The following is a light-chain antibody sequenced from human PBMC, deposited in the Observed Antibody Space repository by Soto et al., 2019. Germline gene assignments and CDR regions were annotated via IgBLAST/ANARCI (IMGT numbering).Light chain of an antibody. CDR2: DVS. J-gene: IGLJ3*02. V-gene: IGLV2-14*01. Sequence: QSALTQPASVSGSPGQSITISCTGTSSDVGGYNYVSWYQQHPGKAPNLMIYDVSNRPSGVSNRFSGSKSGNTASLTISGLQAEDEADYYCSSYTSSSTLAFGGGTKVTVL. CDR1: SSDVGGYNY. CDR3: SSYTSSSTLA.